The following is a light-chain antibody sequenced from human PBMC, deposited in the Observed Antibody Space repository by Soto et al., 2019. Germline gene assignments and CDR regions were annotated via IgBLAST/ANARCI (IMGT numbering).Light chain of an antibody. J-gene: IGKJ2*01. CDR2: DAS. CDR3: QQYSQWPLYT. CDR1: KSVNSD. V-gene: IGKV3-15*01. Sequence: IVMTQSPTTLPASPWERSTLSFRASKSVNSDLAWYQQTPGQAPRPLIYDASTRAAGVPARFSGSGSGTEFTLTISSLQSEDFALYYCQQYSQWPLYTFGQGTKVDIK.